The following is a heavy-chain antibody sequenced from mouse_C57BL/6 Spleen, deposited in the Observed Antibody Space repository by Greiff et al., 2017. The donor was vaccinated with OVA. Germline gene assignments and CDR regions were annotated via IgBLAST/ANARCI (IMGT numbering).Heavy chain of an antibody. CDR2: ILPGSGST. CDR1: GYTFTGYW. V-gene: IGHV1-9*01. D-gene: IGHD4-1*01. CDR3: ASQLTDYFDY. J-gene: IGHJ2*01. Sequence: VQLQQSGAELMKPGASVKLSCKATGYTFTGYWIEWVKQRPGHGLEWIGEILPGSGSTNYTEKFKGKATFTADTSSNTAYMQLSSLTTEDSAIYYCASQLTDYFDYWGQGTTLTVSS.